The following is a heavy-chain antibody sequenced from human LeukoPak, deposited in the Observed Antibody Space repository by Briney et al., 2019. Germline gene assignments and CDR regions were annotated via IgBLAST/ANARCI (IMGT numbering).Heavy chain of an antibody. J-gene: IGHJ4*02. CDR2: ISDSGGRT. V-gene: IGHV3-23*01. CDR3: AKLYCSGGACSYFDH. D-gene: IGHD2-15*01. Sequence: GGSLRLPCAASGFTFSSYDMHWVRQAPGKGLEWVPTISDSGGRTYYADSAKGRFTISRDNSKNTLYLQMSSLRAEDTAVYYCAKLYCSGGACSYFDHWGQGTLVTVSS. CDR1: GFTFSSYD.